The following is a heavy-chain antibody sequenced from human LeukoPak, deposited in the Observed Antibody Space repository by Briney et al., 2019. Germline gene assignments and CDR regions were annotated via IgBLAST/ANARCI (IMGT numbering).Heavy chain of an antibody. J-gene: IGHJ4*02. CDR2: INPSGGST. D-gene: IGHD2-8*01. CDR1: GYTFTSYY. Sequence: ASVKVSCRXSGYTFTSYYMHWVRQAPGQGLEWMGIINPSGGSTSYAQKFQGRVTMTRDTSTSTVYMELSSLRSEDTAVYYCARSNGVGSDFDYWGQGTLVTVSS. V-gene: IGHV1-46*03. CDR3: ARSNGVGSDFDY.